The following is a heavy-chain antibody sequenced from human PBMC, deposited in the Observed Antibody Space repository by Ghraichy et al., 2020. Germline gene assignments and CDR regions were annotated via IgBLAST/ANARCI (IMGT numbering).Heavy chain of an antibody. D-gene: IGHD3-22*01. CDR3: ARGDYYDSSGMGDY. CDR1: GYTFTGYY. Sequence: ASVKVSCKASGYTFTGYYMHWVRQAPGQGLEWMRWINPNSGGTNYAQKFQGRVTMTRDTSISTAYMELSRLRSDDTAVYYCARGDYYDSSGMGDYWGQGTLVTVSS. CDR2: INPNSGGT. V-gene: IGHV1-2*02. J-gene: IGHJ4*02.